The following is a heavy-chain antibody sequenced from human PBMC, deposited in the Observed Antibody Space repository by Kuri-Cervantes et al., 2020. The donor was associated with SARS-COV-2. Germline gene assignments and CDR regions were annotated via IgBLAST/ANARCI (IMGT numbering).Heavy chain of an antibody. CDR2: ISSGSEYI. J-gene: IGHJ4*02. V-gene: IGHV3-21*01. CDR1: GFTFSAYS. CDR3: ARFETGVSTTGTEN. Sequence: GESLKISCAASGFTFSAYSMNWVRQAPGKGLEWVSFISSGSEYILYADSAKGRFTISRDNAKNSLFLQMNSLRADDTAIYYCARFETGVSTTGTENWGQGTLVTVSS. D-gene: IGHD2-8*02.